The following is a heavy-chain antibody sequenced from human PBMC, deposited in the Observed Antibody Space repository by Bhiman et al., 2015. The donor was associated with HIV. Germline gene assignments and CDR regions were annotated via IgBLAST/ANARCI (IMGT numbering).Heavy chain of an antibody. D-gene: IGHD2/OR15-2a*01. J-gene: IGHJ2*01. V-gene: IGHV3-23*01. CDR1: GFTFNIYS. CDR3: AKKAVHFSGNWYFDL. Sequence: EVQLLESGGGLVQPGGSLRLSCATSGFTFNIYSMNWVRQAPGKGLEWVSDISTSGDSTYYADSVKGRFTISRDNSKNMVYLHMNSLRAEDTALYYCAKKAVHFSGNWYFDLWGRGTLVTVSS. CDR2: ISTSGDST.